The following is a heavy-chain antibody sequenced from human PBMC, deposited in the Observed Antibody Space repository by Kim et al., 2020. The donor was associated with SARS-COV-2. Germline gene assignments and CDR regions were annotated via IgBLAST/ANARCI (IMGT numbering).Heavy chain of an antibody. Sequence: GGSLRLSCAASGFTFSSYWMQWVRQAPGKGLVWVSRINSDGSSTNYADSVKGRFTISRDNAKNTLYLQMNSLRAEDTAVYYCARGGRSWFSPDFYYYMDVWGKGTTVTVSS. CDR1: GFTFSSYW. CDR2: INSDGSST. D-gene: IGHD6-13*01. V-gene: IGHV3-74*01. J-gene: IGHJ6*03. CDR3: ARGGRSWFSPDFYYYMDV.